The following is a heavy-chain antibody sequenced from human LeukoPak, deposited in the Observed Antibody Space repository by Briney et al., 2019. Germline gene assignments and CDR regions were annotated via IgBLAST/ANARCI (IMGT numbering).Heavy chain of an antibody. CDR3: VSWAGGNSDVASFDF. V-gene: IGHV1-2*02. CDR1: GSIFSDYY. J-gene: IGHJ4*02. CDR2: ISRRSGAT. Sequence: ASVKVSCKASGSIFSDYYMHWVRQVPGRGVEWMGGISRRSGATKIAPKFQGRVTLTRDISISTAYVELTNLASDDTAVYYCVSWAGGNSDVASFDFWGQGTLVLVSS. D-gene: IGHD2-21*01.